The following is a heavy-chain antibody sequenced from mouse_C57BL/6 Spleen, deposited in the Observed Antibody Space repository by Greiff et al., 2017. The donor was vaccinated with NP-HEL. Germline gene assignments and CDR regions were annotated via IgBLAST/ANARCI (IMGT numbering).Heavy chain of an antibody. V-gene: IGHV1-50*01. Sequence: QVQLQQPGAELVKPGASVKLSCKASGYTFTSYWMQWVKQRPGQGLEWIGEIDPSDSYTNYNQKFKGKATLTVDTSPSTAYMQLSSLTSEDSAVYYCARGRKYFGVWGTGTTGTFSS. D-gene: IGHD1-1*01. CDR1: GYTFTSYW. J-gene: IGHJ1*03. CDR2: IDPSDSYT. CDR3: ARGRKYFGV.